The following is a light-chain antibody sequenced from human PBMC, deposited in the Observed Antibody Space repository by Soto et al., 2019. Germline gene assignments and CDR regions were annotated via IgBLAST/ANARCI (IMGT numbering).Light chain of an antibody. J-gene: IGLJ1*01. CDR2: DVS. CDR3: CSYAGSYTLGAYV. V-gene: IGLV2-11*01. Sequence: QSALTQPRSVSGSPGQSVTISCTGTSSDVGGYNYVSWYQQHPGKAPKLMIYDVSKRPSGVPDRFSGSKSGNTASLTISGLQAEDEADYYCCSYAGSYTLGAYVFGTGTKLTVL. CDR1: SSDVGGYNY.